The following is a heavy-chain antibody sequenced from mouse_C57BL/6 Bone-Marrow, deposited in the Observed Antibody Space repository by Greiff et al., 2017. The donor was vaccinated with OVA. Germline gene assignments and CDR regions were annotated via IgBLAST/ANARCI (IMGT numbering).Heavy chain of an antibody. CDR1: GYTFTNYW. Sequence: QVQLKQSGAELVRPGTSVKMSCKASGYTFTNYWIGWAKQRPGHGLEWIGDIYPGGGYTNYNEKFKGKATLTADKSSSTAYMQFSSLTSEDSAIYYCARERYGYGGDYWGQGTTLTVSS. J-gene: IGHJ2*01. CDR2: IYPGGGYT. CDR3: ARERYGYGGDY. D-gene: IGHD2-2*01. V-gene: IGHV1-63*01.